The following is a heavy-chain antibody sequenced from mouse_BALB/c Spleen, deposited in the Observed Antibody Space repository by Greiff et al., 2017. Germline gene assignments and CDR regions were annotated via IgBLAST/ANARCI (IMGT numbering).Heavy chain of an antibody. D-gene: IGHD1-1*01. J-gene: IGHJ4*01. CDR2: ILPGSGST. CDR3: TRSGYYYGSSHAMDY. Sequence: QVQLQQSGAELMKPGASVKISCKATGYTFSSYWIEWVKQRPGHGLEWIGEILPGSGSTNYNEKFKGKATFTADTSSNTAYMQLRSPTSEDSAVYYCTRSGYYYGSSHAMDYWGQGTSVTVSS. CDR1: GYTFSSYW. V-gene: IGHV1-9*01.